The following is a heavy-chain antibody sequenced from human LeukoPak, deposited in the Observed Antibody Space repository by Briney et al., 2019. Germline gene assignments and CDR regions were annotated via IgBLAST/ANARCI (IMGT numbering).Heavy chain of an antibody. CDR2: IYYSGST. J-gene: IGHJ5*02. Sequence: SETLSLTCTVSGGSISSSSYYWGWIRQPPGKGLEWIGSIYYSGSTYYNPSLKSRVTISVDTSKNQFSLKLSSVTAADTAVYYCARVEYSSGWCAGHWFDPWGQGTLVTVSS. CDR3: ARVEYSSGWCAGHWFDP. CDR1: GGSISSSSYY. D-gene: IGHD6-19*01. V-gene: IGHV4-39*07.